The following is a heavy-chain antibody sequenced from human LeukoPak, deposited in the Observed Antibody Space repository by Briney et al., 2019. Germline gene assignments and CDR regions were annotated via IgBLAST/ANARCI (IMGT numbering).Heavy chain of an antibody. Sequence: SVKVSCKASGYTFTGYHLHWVRQAPGQGLEWMGGIIPIFGTANYAQKFQGRDTITADESTSTAYMELSSLRSEDTAVYYCARGPTSFYFMDYWGQGTLVTVSS. J-gene: IGHJ4*02. CDR2: IIPIFGTA. D-gene: IGHD3-3*02. CDR3: ARGPTSFYFMDY. CDR1: GYTFTGYH. V-gene: IGHV1-69*13.